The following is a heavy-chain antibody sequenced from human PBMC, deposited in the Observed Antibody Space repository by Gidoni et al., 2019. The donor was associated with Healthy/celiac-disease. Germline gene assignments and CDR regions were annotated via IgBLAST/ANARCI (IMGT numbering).Heavy chain of an antibody. CDR2: LNHRGST. Sequence: QVQLQQWGAGLLKPSETLSLTCAVDGGSFSGYYWSWTRQPPGKGLAWLGELNHRGSTTDNPSPRIRVTISVATSTNQFSLTLSSVTAADTAVYSCARVRPAITIFGVVTFGGGWFDPWGQGTLVTVSS. V-gene: IGHV4-34*01. CDR1: GGSFSGYY. CDR3: ARVRPAITIFGVVTFGGGWFDP. J-gene: IGHJ5*02. D-gene: IGHD3-3*01.